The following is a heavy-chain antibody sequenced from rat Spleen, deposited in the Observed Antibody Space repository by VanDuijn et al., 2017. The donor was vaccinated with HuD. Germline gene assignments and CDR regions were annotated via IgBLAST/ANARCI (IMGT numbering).Heavy chain of an antibody. D-gene: IGHD2-5*01. CDR1: GVTFSDFA. J-gene: IGHJ2*01. CDR3: TRGGYFRY. CDR2: IIYDGTKP. V-gene: IGHV5-17*01. Sequence: EVQLVESGGGLVQTGNSLKLSCAASGVTFSDFAMAWVRQSPKKGLEWVATIIYDGTKPYYRDSVKGRFTISRDTAQNILYLQMNSPTSEDTATYYCTRGGYFRYWGQGVMVTVSS.